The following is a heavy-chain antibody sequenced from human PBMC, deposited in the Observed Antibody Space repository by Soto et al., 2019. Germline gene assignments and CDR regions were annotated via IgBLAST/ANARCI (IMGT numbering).Heavy chain of an antibody. D-gene: IGHD1-26*01. J-gene: IGHJ4*02. CDR3: TRGGGFSGNYL. CDR1: GFSFSDYW. CDR2: IDTDGSTT. V-gene: IGHV3-74*01. Sequence: EVQLVESGGGLVQPGGSLRLSCAASGFSFSDYWMHWVRQAPGKGLVWVSCIDTDGSTTTDADSVKGRLTISRDNVKNKLYLQMDSLRAEDRAFYWCTRGGGFSGNYLGGQGTLVTVSS.